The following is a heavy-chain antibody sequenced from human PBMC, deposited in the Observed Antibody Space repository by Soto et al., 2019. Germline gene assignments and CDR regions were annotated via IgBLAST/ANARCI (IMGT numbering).Heavy chain of an antibody. CDR1: GFTFSTYA. J-gene: IGHJ4*02. Sequence: EVQLLESGGKLVQPGGSLTLSCAASGFTFSTYAMAWVRQAPGKGLEWVSGVSASGLNTDYADPVKGRFYISRDNSKNTGSPPMNCMRAEDTSLYYCAKERPRRTSGYVFGPWGQGTAVSVSS. D-gene: IGHD5-18*01. V-gene: IGHV3-23*01. CDR3: AKERPRRTSGYVFGP. CDR2: VSASGLNT.